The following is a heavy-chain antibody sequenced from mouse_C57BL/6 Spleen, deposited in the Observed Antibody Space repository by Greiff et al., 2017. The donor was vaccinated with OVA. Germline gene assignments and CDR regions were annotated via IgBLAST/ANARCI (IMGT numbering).Heavy chain of an antibody. J-gene: IGHJ4*01. V-gene: IGHV1-76*01. CDR2: IYPGSGNT. D-gene: IGHD2-4*01. CDR3: ARGGLGGAMDY. CDR1: GYTFTDYY. Sequence: QVQLKESGAELVRPGASVKLSCKASGYTFTDYYINWVKQRPGQGLEWIARIYPGSGNTYYNEKFKGKATLTAEKSSSTAYMQLSSLTSEDSAVYFCARGGLGGAMDYWGQGTSVTVSS.